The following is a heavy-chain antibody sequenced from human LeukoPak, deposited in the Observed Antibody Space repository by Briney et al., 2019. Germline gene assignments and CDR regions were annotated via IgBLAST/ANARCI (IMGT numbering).Heavy chain of an antibody. D-gene: IGHD5-12*01. CDR1: GDSVSSNSVG. CDR3: AREIVATAKFDS. J-gene: IGHJ4*02. V-gene: IGHV6-1*01. CDR2: TYYRSKWYN. Sequence: SQTLSLTCAISGDSVSSNSVGWNWIRQPPSRGLEWLGRTYYRSKWYNDYAVSVKSRITINTDTSKNQFSLQPNSVTPEDTAVYYCAREIVATAKFDSWGQGTLVTVSS.